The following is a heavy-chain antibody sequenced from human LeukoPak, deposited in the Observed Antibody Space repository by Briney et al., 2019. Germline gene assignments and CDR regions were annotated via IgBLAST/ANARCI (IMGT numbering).Heavy chain of an antibody. CDR3: ARSGELRYFDWLPERGDYYMDV. V-gene: IGHV3-21*01. Sequence: PGGSLRLSCAASGFTFSSYSMNWVRQAPGKGLEWVSSISSSSSYIYYADSVKGRFTISRDNAKNSLYLQMNSLRAEDTAVYYCARSGELRYFDWLPERGDYYMDVWGKGTTVTVSS. CDR2: ISSSSSYI. J-gene: IGHJ6*03. D-gene: IGHD3-9*01. CDR1: GFTFSSYS.